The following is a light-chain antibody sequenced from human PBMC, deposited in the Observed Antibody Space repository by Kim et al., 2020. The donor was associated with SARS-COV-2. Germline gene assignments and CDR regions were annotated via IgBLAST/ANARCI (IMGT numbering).Light chain of an antibody. CDR2: GKN. Sequence: TQDPAVSVALGQTVRITCQGDSLRSYYATWYQQKPGQAPILVIYGKNNRPSGIPDRFSGSSSGNTASLTITGTQAGDEADYYCNSRDSNDNVVFGGGT. CDR1: SLRSYY. J-gene: IGLJ2*01. V-gene: IGLV3-19*01. CDR3: NSRDSNDNVV.